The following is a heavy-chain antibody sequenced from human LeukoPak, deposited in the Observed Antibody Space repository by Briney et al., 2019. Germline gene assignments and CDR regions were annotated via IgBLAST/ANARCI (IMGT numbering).Heavy chain of an antibody. Sequence: SVKVSCKASGGTFSSYAISWVRQAPGQGLEWMGGIIPIFGTANYAQKFQGRVTITTDESTSTAYMELSSLRSDDTAVYYCARGPTYSSSDYWGQGTLVTVSS. J-gene: IGHJ4*02. D-gene: IGHD6-6*01. V-gene: IGHV1-69*05. CDR3: ARGPTYSSSDY. CDR1: GGTFSSYA. CDR2: IIPIFGTA.